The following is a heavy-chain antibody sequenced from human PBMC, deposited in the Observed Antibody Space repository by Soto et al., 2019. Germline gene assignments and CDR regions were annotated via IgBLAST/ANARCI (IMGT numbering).Heavy chain of an antibody. Sequence: PGGSLRLSCAASGFSVSSKYMSWVRQPPGKGLEWVSVIYSGGSTYYADSVKGRFTISKDNSKNSLYLQMNSLRAGDTAVYYCAREGAAGDFDYWGQGTLVTVSS. V-gene: IGHV3-66*01. J-gene: IGHJ4*02. CDR3: AREGAAGDFDY. CDR1: GFSVSSKY. D-gene: IGHD6-13*01. CDR2: IYSGGST.